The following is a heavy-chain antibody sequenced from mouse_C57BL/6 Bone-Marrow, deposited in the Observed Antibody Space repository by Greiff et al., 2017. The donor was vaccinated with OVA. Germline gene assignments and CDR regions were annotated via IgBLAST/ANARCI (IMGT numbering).Heavy chain of an antibody. J-gene: IGHJ2*01. CDR3: TRSEVLEFDY. CDR1: GYTFTDYE. V-gene: IGHV1-15*01. Sequence: QVQLKQSGAELVRPGASVTLSCKASGYTFTDYEMHWVKQTPVHGLEWIGAIDPETGGTAYNQKFKGKAILTADKSSSTAYMELRSLTSEDSAVYYCTRSEVLEFDYWGQGTTLTVSS. D-gene: IGHD1-1*01. CDR2: IDPETGGT.